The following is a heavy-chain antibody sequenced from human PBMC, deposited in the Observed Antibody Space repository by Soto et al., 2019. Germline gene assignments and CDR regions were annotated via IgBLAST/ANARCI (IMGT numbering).Heavy chain of an antibody. Sequence: QVQLVQSGAEVREPGSSVRLSCKASGGNFNTYAFNWVRQAPGQGLEWLGGIITFYGAAMYAQKFQGRVTITADEFRTTAYMELSRLRYDDTAVYYCARGGKERFRGPGMDVWGQGTTVTVSS. D-gene: IGHD1-1*01. CDR1: GGNFNTYA. J-gene: IGHJ6*02. CDR2: IITFYGAA. CDR3: ARGGKERFRGPGMDV. V-gene: IGHV1-69*01.